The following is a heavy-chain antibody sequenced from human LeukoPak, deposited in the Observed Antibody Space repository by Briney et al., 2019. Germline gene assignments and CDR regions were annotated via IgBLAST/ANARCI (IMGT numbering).Heavy chain of an antibody. CDR3: ARDLCSTTSCLDY. CDR1: GFTFSNYG. D-gene: IGHD2-2*01. V-gene: IGHV3-33*01. CDR2: IWYDGSKK. Sequence: PGGSLRLSCAASGFTFSNYGMHWVRQDPGKGLEWVAVIWYDGSKKYCADSVKGRFTISRDDSKNTLYLQMNSLRGEDTAVYYCARDLCSTTSCLDYWGQGTLVTASP. J-gene: IGHJ4*02.